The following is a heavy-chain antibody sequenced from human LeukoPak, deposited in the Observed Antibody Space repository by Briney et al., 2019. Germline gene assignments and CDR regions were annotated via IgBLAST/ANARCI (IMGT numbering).Heavy chain of an antibody. J-gene: IGHJ4*02. CDR1: GFDYRDYG. CDR2: IRGKVYGGTA. D-gene: IGHD3-10*01. Sequence: QPGRSLRLSCTASGFDYRDYGMSWVRQGPGKGLEWVGFIRGKVYGGTADYAASVKGRFTISRDDSKTTAYLQMNSLKSEDTAVYYCARAPEIMVRGIFIPDYFDYWGLGTLVTVSS. CDR3: ARAPEIMVRGIFIPDYFDY. V-gene: IGHV3-49*04.